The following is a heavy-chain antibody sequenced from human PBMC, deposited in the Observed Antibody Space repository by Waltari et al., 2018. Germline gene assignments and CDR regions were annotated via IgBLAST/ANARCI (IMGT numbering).Heavy chain of an antibody. V-gene: IGHV1-24*01. Sequence: QVQLVQSGAEVKKPGASVKVSCKVSGYTLTELSMHWVRQAPGKGLEWMGGFDPEDGETIYAQKFQGRVTMTEDTSTDTAYMELSSLRSEDTAVYYCATDLHAHKDRDYYYYYMDVWGKGTTVTVSS. J-gene: IGHJ6*03. CDR3: ATDLHAHKDRDYYYYYMDV. CDR1: GYTLTELS. CDR2: FDPEDGET.